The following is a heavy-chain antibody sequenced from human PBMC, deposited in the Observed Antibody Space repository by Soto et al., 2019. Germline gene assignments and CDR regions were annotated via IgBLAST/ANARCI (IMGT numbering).Heavy chain of an antibody. CDR1: GFTFSSYA. CDR3: ARGYCSSTSCYTHYYGMDV. CDR2: ISYDGSNK. V-gene: IGHV3-30-3*01. D-gene: IGHD2-2*02. J-gene: IGHJ6*02. Sequence: PGGSLRLSCAASGFTFSSYAMHWFRQAPGKGLEWVAVISYDGSNKYYADSVKGRFTISRDYSKNTLYLQMNSLRAEDMAVYSCARGYCSSTSCYTHYYGMDVWGQGTTVTVSS.